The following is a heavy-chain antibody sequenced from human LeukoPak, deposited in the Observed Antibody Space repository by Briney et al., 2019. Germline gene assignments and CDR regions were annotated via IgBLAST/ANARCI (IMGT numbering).Heavy chain of an antibody. J-gene: IGHJ4*02. CDR3: AKGGPWFGELLLVY. CDR2: ISGSGGSK. D-gene: IGHD3-10*01. CDR1: GFTFSSYA. Sequence: GSLRLSCAASGFTFSSYAMSWVRQAPGKGLEWVSAISGSGGSKYYADSVKGRFTISRDNSKNTLYLQMNSPRAEDTAVYYCAKGGPWFGELLLVYWGQGTLVTVSS. V-gene: IGHV3-23*01.